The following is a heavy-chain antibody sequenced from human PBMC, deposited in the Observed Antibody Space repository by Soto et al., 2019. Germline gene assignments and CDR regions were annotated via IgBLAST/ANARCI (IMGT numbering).Heavy chain of an antibody. J-gene: IGHJ4*02. CDR1: GYTFTSYG. CDR3: ARVEQSGWYVWGGVENY. D-gene: IGHD6-19*01. Sequence: GASVKVSCKASGYTFTSYGISWVRQAPGQGLEWMGWISAYNGNTNYAQKLQGRVTMTTDTSTSTAYMELRSLRSDDTAVYYCARVEQSGWYVWGGVENYWGQGTLVTVSS. V-gene: IGHV1-18*01. CDR2: ISAYNGNT.